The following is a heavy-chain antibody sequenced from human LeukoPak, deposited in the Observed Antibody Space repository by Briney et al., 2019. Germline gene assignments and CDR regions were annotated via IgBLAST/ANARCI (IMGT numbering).Heavy chain of an antibody. D-gene: IGHD3-10*01. CDR2: INYSGST. CDR1: GGSFSDYY. V-gene: IGHV4-34*01. J-gene: IGHJ4*02. Sequence: SETLSLTCAVYGGSFSDYYWSWIRQPPGKGLEWIGEINYSGSTYYNPSLRGRVTILVDTSKNQFSLKLNSVTAADTAVYYCASGNYYASMGYWGQGTLVTVSS. CDR3: ASGNYYASMGY.